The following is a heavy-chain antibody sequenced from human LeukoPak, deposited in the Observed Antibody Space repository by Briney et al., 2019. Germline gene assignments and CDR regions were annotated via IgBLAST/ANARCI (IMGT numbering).Heavy chain of an antibody. J-gene: IGHJ4*02. CDR1: GGSFSGYY. D-gene: IGHD5-24*01. CDR2: INHSGST. V-gene: IGHV4-34*01. Sequence: SETLSLTCAVYGGSFSGYYWSWIRQSPGKGLEWIGEINHSGSTHYNPSLKSRVTLSVDTSKNQFSLRLSSVTAADTAVYYCARGLDDYNYNYWGQGTLVTVSS. CDR3: ARGLDDYNYNY.